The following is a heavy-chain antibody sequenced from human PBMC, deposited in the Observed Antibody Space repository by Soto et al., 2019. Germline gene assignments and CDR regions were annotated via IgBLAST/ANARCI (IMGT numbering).Heavy chain of an antibody. D-gene: IGHD4-17*01. CDR3: ARSSDYCDYYYGMDV. J-gene: IGHJ6*02. V-gene: IGHV3-33*01. CDR2: IWYDGSNK. CDR1: GFTFSRYG. Sequence: QVQLVESGGSVVQPGRSLRLSCAASGFTFSRYGMHWVRQAPGKGLEWVAVIWYDGSNKYYADSVKGRFTIPRDNSNNTLYLQMNSLRPEDTAVYYCARSSDYCDYYYGMDVWGQGTTVTVSS.